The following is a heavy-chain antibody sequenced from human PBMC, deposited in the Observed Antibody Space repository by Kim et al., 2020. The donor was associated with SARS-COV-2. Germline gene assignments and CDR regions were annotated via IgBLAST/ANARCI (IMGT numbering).Heavy chain of an antibody. CDR3: AKEGLLTH. CDR1: GFTFSNSD. CDR2: ISSNGGAS. Sequence: GGSLRLSCAASGFTFSNSDMSWARQAPEKGLEWVSSISSNGGASFYADSVKGRFTISRDNSKNTLYLQMNSLRAEDTAVYYCAKEGLLTHWGQGTLVTVSS. D-gene: IGHD2-21*02. J-gene: IGHJ4*02. V-gene: IGHV3-23*01.